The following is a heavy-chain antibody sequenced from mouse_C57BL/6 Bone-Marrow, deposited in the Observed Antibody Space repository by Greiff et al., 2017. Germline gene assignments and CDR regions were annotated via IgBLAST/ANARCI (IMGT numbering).Heavy chain of an antibody. V-gene: IGHV5-4*01. CDR2: ISDGGSYT. CDR1: GFTFSSYA. CDR3: ARDGERYAMDY. Sequence: EVQLVESGGGLVKPGGSLKLSCAASGFTFSSYAMSWVRQTPEKRLEWVATISDGGSYTYYPDNVKGRFTISRDNAKNNRYLQMSHLKSEDTAMYYCARDGERYAMDYWGQGTSVTVSS. J-gene: IGHJ4*01.